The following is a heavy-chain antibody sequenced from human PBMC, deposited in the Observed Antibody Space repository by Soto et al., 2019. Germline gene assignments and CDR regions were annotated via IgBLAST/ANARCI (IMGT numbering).Heavy chain of an antibody. CDR3: ARHARGFYCSSTSCYGPPDY. CDR1: GGSISSYY. Sequence: SETLSLTCTVSGGSISSYYWSWIRQPPGKGLEWIGNIYYSGSTNYNPSLKSRVTISVDTSKNLFSLKLSTLPAADTAVYYCARHARGFYCSSTSCYGPPDYWGQGTLVTVSS. J-gene: IGHJ4*02. D-gene: IGHD2-2*01. CDR2: IYYSGST. V-gene: IGHV4-59*08.